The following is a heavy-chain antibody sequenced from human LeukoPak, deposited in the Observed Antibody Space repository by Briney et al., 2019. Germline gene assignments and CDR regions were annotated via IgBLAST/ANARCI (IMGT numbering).Heavy chain of an antibody. CDR1: GFTFNIYV. CDR3: AQSTVTFYYFDY. J-gene: IGHJ4*02. Sequence: GGSLRLSCAASGFTFNIYVMSWVRQAPGKGLEWVSAVSGSGGSTYYADSVKGRFTISRDNSKNTLYLQMSSLRAEDTALYHCAQSTVTFYYFDYWGQGTLVTVSS. V-gene: IGHV3-23*01. D-gene: IGHD4-17*01. CDR2: VSGSGGST.